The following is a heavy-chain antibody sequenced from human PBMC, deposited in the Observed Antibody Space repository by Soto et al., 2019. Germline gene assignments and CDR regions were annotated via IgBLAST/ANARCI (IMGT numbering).Heavy chain of an antibody. V-gene: IGHV1-3*01. CDR3: ARTGALIEVADY. D-gene: IGHD6-19*01. CDR1: GYTFTSYA. J-gene: IGHJ4*02. CDR2: INAGNGNT. Sequence: ASVKVSCKASGYTFTSYAMHWVRQAPGQRLEWMGWINAGNGNTKYSQKFQGRVTITRDTSASTAYMELSSLRSEDTAVYYCARTGALIEVADYWGQGTLVTVSS.